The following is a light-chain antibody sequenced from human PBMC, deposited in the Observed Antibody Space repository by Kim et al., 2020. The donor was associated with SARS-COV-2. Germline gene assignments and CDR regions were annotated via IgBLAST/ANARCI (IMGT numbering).Light chain of an antibody. CDR2: AAS. J-gene: IGKJ4*01. V-gene: IGKV1-17*03. Sequence: SASVGDRVTIACRASQGISSYLAWFQQKPGKVPKSLIYAASNLQSGVPSRFSGSGSGTEFTLTISSLQPEDFATYYCLQHKSYPLTFGGGTKLEI. CDR3: LQHKSYPLT. CDR1: QGISSY.